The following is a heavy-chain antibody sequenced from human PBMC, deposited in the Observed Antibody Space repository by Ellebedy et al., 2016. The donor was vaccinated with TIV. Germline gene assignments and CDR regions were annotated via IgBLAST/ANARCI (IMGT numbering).Heavy chain of an antibody. J-gene: IGHJ6*02. CDR3: AREDYDILTGYSHGLDV. CDR1: GYTFSGYF. Sequence: ASVKVSCKASGYTFSGYFMHWVRQAPGQGLEWMGWSNPNTGDTNYAQKFQGRVTLTRDTPISTAYIELRRLISDDTAVYYCAREDYDILTGYSHGLDVWGQGTTVTVSS. V-gene: IGHV1-2*02. D-gene: IGHD3-9*01. CDR2: SNPNTGDT.